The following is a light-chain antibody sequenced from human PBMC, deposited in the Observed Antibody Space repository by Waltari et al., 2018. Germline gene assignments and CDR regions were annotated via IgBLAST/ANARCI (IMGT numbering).Light chain of an antibody. J-gene: IGLJ3*02. Sequence: QSVLTQPPSLSGTPGQRVTISCSGGNSNIGSNTVDWYQVLPGTAPKLLIHGNDQRPSGVPDRFSGSKFGASGSLAISGLQPEDESEYYCAAWDESLKGWVFGGGTRLTVL. V-gene: IGLV1-44*01. CDR1: NSNIGSNT. CDR3: AAWDESLKGWV. CDR2: GND.